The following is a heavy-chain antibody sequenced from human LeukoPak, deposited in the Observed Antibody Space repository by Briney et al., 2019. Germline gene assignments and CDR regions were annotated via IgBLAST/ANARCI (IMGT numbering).Heavy chain of an antibody. J-gene: IGHJ4*02. V-gene: IGHV3-74*01. CDR1: GFTFSTYW. D-gene: IGHD1-14*01. CDR2: FNSDGITT. Sequence: GGSLRLSCAASGFTFSTYWMHWVRHAPGKGLVWVSHFNSDGITTSYADSVKARFTISRDNAMNTLYLQMNSLRAEDTAVYYCARGRYYLDSWGQGTLVTVSS. CDR3: ARGRYYLDS.